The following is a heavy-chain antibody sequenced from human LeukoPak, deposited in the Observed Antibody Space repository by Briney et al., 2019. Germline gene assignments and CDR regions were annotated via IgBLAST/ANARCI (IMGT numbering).Heavy chain of an antibody. J-gene: IGHJ4*02. V-gene: IGHV3-23*01. CDR1: GFTFTSYA. Sequence: GGSLRLSCAASGFTFTSYAMSWVRQAPGKGLEWVSGFSGSGDSTHYADSVKGRFTISRDNSENTLYLQMNSLRAEDTAVYYCAKGCSSASCYNQFFDSWGRGTLVTVSS. CDR3: AKGCSSASCYNQFFDS. D-gene: IGHD2-2*02. CDR2: FSGSGDST.